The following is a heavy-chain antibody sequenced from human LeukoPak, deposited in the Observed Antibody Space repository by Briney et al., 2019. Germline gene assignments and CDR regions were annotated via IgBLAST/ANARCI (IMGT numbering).Heavy chain of an antibody. D-gene: IGHD2/OR15-2a*01. CDR2: IYPGDSDT. Sequence: GESLKISCKGSGYSFTTYWIAWVRQMPGKGLEWMGTIYPGDSDTRYSPSFQGQVTISADKSISTAYLQWSSLKPSDTAMYYCAKTGPSTPATAYYYMDVWGKGTTVTVSS. CDR1: GYSFTTYW. J-gene: IGHJ6*03. CDR3: AKTGPSTPATAYYYMDV. V-gene: IGHV5-51*01.